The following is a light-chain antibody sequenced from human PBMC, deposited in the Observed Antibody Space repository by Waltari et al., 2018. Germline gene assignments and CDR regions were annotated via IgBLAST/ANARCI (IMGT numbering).Light chain of an antibody. CDR1: QSIRSN. Sequence: EIVMTQSPATLSVFPGERATLSCRASQSIRSNLAWYQHKPGQAPRLLIYGGSTRATGIPARFSGSGSGTEFTLTISSLQSEDFAVYFCQQYDNWLGTFGQGTKVEIK. V-gene: IGKV3-15*01. CDR2: GGS. J-gene: IGKJ1*01. CDR3: QQYDNWLGT.